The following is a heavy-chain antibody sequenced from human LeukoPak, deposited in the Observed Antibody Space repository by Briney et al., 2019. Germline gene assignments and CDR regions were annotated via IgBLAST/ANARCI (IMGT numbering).Heavy chain of an antibody. CDR3: AKQGLTTSWLYFDY. D-gene: IGHD2-2*02. CDR2: IGGSDGGI. J-gene: IGHJ4*02. V-gene: IGHV3-23*01. Sequence: GGSLRLSCAASGFTFSSYAMSWVRQAPGKGLEWVSVIGGSDGGIYYADSVKGRFTISRDNSKNTVYLQLNSLRADDTAVYYCAKQGLTTSWLYFDYWGQGTLVTVSS. CDR1: GFTFSSYA.